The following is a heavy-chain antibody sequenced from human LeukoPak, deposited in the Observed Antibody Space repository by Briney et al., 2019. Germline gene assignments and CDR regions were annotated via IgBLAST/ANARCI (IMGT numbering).Heavy chain of an antibody. J-gene: IGHJ3*02. CDR3: AKDIRAGAYAFDI. CDR2: ISWDGGST. D-gene: IGHD3-10*01. CDR1: GFTFDDYA. Sequence: GGSLRLSCAASGFTFDDYAMHWVRQAPGKGLEWVSLISWDGGSTYYADSVKGRFTISRDNSKNPLYLQMNSLRAEDTALYYCAKDIRAGAYAFDIWGQGTMVTVSS. V-gene: IGHV3-43D*04.